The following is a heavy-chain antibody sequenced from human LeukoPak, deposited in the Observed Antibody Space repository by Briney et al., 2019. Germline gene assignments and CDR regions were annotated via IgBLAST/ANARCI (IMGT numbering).Heavy chain of an antibody. CDR3: ARDSDYDYVWGTSGYDY. CDR1: GYTFTSYG. Sequence: ASVTVSCKASGYTFTSYGISWVRQAPGQGLEWMGWISAYNGNTNYAQKLQGRVTMTTDTSTSTAYMELRSLRSDDTAVYYCARDSDYDYVWGTSGYDYWGQGTLVTVSS. D-gene: IGHD3-16*01. J-gene: IGHJ4*02. V-gene: IGHV1-18*01. CDR2: ISAYNGNT.